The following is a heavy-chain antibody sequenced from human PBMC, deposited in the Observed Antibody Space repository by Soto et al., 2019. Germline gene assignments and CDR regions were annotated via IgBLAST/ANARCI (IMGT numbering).Heavy chain of an antibody. V-gene: IGHV1-69*01. CDR1: GDTFNTFA. CDR3: ARSPGITANPESQHAMDV. D-gene: IGHD1-20*01. J-gene: IGHJ6*02. Sequence: QVQLVQSGAEVKKPGSSVTVSCKASGDTFNTFAFSWVRQAPGQGLEWMGGIIPNFGKPDYAQKFPGRVTISADESTRTIFLEVRSLRSEDTAVYYCARSPGITANPESQHAMDVWGQGTAVTVSS. CDR2: IIPNFGKP.